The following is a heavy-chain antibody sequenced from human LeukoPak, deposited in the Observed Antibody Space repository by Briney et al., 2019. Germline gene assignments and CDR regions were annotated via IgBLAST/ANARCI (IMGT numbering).Heavy chain of an antibody. V-gene: IGHV4-39*01. J-gene: IGHJ3*01. CDR3: ARLFSSSWYRGAFDL. CDR2: IYYSGNT. Sequence: SGTLSLTCTVSGVSISSSSYYWGWIRQPPGKGLEWIGSIYYSGNTYYNPSLKSRVTISVDTSKNQFSLKLSSVTAADTAVYYCARLFSSSWYRGAFDLWGQGTMVTVSS. D-gene: IGHD6-13*01. CDR1: GVSISSSSYY.